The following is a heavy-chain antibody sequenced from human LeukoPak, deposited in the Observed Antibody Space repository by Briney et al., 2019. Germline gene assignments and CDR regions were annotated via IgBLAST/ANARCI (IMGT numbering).Heavy chain of an antibody. CDR3: ITPLPYSAQ. CDR1: GFTFSGSA. CDR2: IRSKANNYAT. V-gene: IGHV3-73*01. J-gene: IGHJ4*02. D-gene: IGHD2-21*01. Sequence: GGSLRLSCVVSGFTFSGSAVHWVRQASGKGLEWVGRIRSKANNYATAYAASVKGRFTISRDDSKNTAYLQMNSLKTEDTAVYYCITPLPYSAQGGQGTLVTVSS.